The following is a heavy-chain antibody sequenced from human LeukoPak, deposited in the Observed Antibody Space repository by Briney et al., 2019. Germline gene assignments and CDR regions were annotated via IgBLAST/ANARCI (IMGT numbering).Heavy chain of an antibody. CDR3: ARHLSTDYGDYVGGRPSFDY. J-gene: IGHJ4*02. V-gene: IGHV4-61*05. CDR1: GGSISSSSYY. Sequence: KTSETLSLTCTVSGGSISSSSYYWSWIRQPPGKGLEWIGYIYYSGSTNYNPSLKSRVTISVDTSKNQFSLKLSSVTAADTAVYYCARHLSTDYGDYVGGRPSFDYWGQGTLVTVSS. CDR2: IYYSGST. D-gene: IGHD4-17*01.